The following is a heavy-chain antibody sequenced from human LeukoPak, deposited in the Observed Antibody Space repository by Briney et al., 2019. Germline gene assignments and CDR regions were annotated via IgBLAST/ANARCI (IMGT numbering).Heavy chain of an antibody. V-gene: IGHV3-23*01. Sequence: QAGGSLRLSCAASGFTFSSYAMSWVRQAPGKGLEWVSTISGSGGSTHYADSVGGRFTISRDNSKNTLYLQMNILRAEDTAVYFCARDGLSTRLWFWGRGTLVTVSS. CDR1: GFTFSSYA. CDR2: ISGSGGST. J-gene: IGHJ4*02. CDR3: ARDGLSTRLWF. D-gene: IGHD2-21*01.